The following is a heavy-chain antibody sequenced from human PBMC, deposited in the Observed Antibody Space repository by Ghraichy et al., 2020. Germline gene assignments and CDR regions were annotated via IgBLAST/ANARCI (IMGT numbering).Heavy chain of an antibody. CDR3: AKDIVVVVAAITARAFDI. Sequence: GGSLRLSCAASGFTFSSYAMSWVRQAPGKGLEWVSAISGSGGSTYYADSVKGRFTISRDNSKNTLYLQMNSLRAEDTAVYYCAKDIVVVVAAITARAFDIWGQGTMVTVSS. J-gene: IGHJ3*02. CDR1: GFTFSSYA. V-gene: IGHV3-23*01. D-gene: IGHD2-15*01. CDR2: ISGSGGST.